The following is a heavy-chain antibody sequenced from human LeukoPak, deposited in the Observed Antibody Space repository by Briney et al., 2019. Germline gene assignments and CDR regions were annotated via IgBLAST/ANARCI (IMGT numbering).Heavy chain of an antibody. CDR1: GFTFSSYS. CDR3: ARADYSSWDGFAFHM. J-gene: IGHJ3*02. D-gene: IGHD6-13*01. CDR2: ISSSSSYI. Sequence: GGSLRLSCAASGFTFSSYSMNWVRQAPGKGLEWVSSISSSSSYIYYADSVKGRFTISRDNAKNSLYLEMNSLRAEGTAVYYVARADYSSWDGFAFHMGGEKTMVSVS. V-gene: IGHV3-21*01.